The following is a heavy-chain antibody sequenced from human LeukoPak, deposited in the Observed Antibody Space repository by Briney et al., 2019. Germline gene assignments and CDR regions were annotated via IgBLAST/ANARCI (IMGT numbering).Heavy chain of an antibody. Sequence: ASETVSCKVSGYTLTELSMHWVRQAPGKGLEWMGGFDPEDGETIYAQKFQGRVTMTEDTSTDTAYMELSSQRSEDPAVYYWATAPRLGDYVWGSYRYTEPPDYWGQGTLVTVSS. V-gene: IGHV1-24*01. CDR2: FDPEDGET. D-gene: IGHD3-16*02. CDR3: ATAPRLGDYVWGSYRYTEPPDY. J-gene: IGHJ4*02. CDR1: GYTLTELS.